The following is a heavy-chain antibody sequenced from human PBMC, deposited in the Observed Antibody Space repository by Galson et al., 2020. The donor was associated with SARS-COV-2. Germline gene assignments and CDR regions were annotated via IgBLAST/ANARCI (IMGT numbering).Heavy chain of an antibody. CDR2: INPNSGGT. D-gene: IGHD3-16*01. CDR1: GYTFTGYY. J-gene: IGHJ6*02. V-gene: IGHV1-2*02. Sequence: GESLKISCKASGYTFTGYYMHWVRQAPGQGLEWMGWINPNSGGTNYAQKFQGRVTMTRDTSISTAYMELSRLRSDDTAVYYCARDVYATDDYYYYGMDVWGQGTTVTVSS. CDR3: ARDVYATDDYYYYGMDV.